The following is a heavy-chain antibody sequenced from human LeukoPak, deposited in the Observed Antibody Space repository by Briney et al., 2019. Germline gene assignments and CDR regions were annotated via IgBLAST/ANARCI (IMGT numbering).Heavy chain of an antibody. D-gene: IGHD3-22*01. J-gene: IGHJ3*02. Sequence: SETLSLTCTVSGGSISSGDYYWSWIRQPPGKGLEWIGYIYYSGSTYYNPSLKSRVTISVDTSKNQFSLKLSSVTAADTAVYYCARDYYDSSGFYPYDAFDIWGQGTMVTVSS. V-gene: IGHV4-30-4*01. CDR2: IYYSGST. CDR3: ARDYYDSSGFYPYDAFDI. CDR1: GGSISSGDYY.